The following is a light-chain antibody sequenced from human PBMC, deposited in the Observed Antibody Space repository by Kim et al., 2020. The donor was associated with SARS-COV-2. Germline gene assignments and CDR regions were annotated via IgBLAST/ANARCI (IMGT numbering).Light chain of an antibody. CDR1: SSDVGAYNL. Sequence: QSVLTQPASLSGSPGQSITISCTGTSSDVGAYNLVSWYQQHPGKAPKVMIYEVTKRPSGVSNRFSGSKSGNTASLTISGLQAEDEADYYCCSYAGFSTLVFGGGTQLTVL. CDR3: CSYAGFSTLV. CDR2: EVT. J-gene: IGLJ2*01. V-gene: IGLV2-23*02.